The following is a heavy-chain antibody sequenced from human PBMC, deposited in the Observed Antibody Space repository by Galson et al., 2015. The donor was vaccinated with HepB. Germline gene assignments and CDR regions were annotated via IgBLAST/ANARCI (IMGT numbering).Heavy chain of an antibody. CDR1: GFTFSSYG. V-gene: IGHV3-30*02. J-gene: IGHJ5*02. Sequence: SLRLSCAASGFTFSSYGIHWVRQAPGKGLEWVAFIRYDGSNKYYADSVKGRFTISRDNSKNTLYLQMNSLRAEDTAVYYCAKEGGFYYYGSGSYPWFDPWGQGTLVTVSS. D-gene: IGHD3-10*01. CDR2: IRYDGSNK. CDR3: AKEGGFYYYGSGSYPWFDP.